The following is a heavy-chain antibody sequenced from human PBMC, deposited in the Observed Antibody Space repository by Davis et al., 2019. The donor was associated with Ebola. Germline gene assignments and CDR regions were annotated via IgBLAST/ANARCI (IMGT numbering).Heavy chain of an antibody. V-gene: IGHV4-59*12. D-gene: IGHD6-6*01. CDR3: ARGPSIRGFDY. Sequence: SETLSLTCTVPGGSISGYYWSWIRQPPGKGLEFIGYIYYSGRTNYNPSLKSRVTISVDTSKNQFSLKLSSVTAADTAVYYCARGPSIRGFDYWGQGTLVTVSS. CDR2: IYYSGRT. J-gene: IGHJ4*02. CDR1: GGSISGYY.